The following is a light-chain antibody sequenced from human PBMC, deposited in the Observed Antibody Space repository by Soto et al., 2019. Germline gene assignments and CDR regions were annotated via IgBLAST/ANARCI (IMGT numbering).Light chain of an antibody. V-gene: IGKV3-11*01. CDR1: QSVSSY. J-gene: IGKJ4*01. CDR2: DAS. CDR3: QQRSNPLT. Sequence: EIVLTQSPATLSLSPGERATLSCRASQSVSSYLAWYQQKPGQAPRLLIYDASNRATGIPARFSGSGSGTDFTLTISSLEPEAFHVYNCQQRSNPLTFGGGTKVDIK.